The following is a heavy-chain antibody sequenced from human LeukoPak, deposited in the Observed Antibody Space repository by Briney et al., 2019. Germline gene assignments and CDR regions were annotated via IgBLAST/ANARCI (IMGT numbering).Heavy chain of an antibody. CDR1: GFIFNHYA. V-gene: IGHV3-33*01. J-gene: IGHJ4*02. D-gene: IGHD4-11*01. Sequence: PGTSLRLSCEASGFIFNHYALHWVRQDPHKGLEWVAVIWSDGTNRYYADSVKGRFSIFRDDSQKRVLLQMNSLRAEDTAVYYCVRDAQRGFDYSNSLQYWGQGALVTVSS. CDR2: IWSDGTNR. CDR3: VRDAQRGFDYSNSLQY.